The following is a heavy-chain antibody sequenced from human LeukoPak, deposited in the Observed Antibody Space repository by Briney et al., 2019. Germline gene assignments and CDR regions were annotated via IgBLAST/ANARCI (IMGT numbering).Heavy chain of an antibody. CDR3: ARAIGDFWRNTEWWLPARSSFDY. V-gene: IGHV3-30*04. Sequence: GGSLRLSCAASGFTFSSYAMHWVRQAPGKGLEWVAVISYDGSNKYYADSVKGRFTISRDNSKNTLYLQMNSLRAEDTAVYYCARAIGDFWRNTEWWLPARSSFDYWGQGTLVTVSS. CDR2: ISYDGSNK. CDR1: GFTFSSYA. J-gene: IGHJ4*02. D-gene: IGHD3-3*01.